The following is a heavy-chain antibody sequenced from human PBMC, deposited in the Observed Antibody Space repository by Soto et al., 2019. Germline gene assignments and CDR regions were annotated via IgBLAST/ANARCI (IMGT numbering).Heavy chain of an antibody. CDR1: GDSVSSTTAA. V-gene: IGHV6-1*01. CDR3: AESGITVFGRVPHFAV. J-gene: IGHJ6*01. D-gene: IGHD3-3*01. Sequence: SQTLSLTCAISGDSVSSTTAAWNLISRSPSSALDWQGRTFYSSKWYNDYDLFVKSRISIIPDTSNNQFTLNLNSVTPEETGIYYCAESGITVFGRVPHFAVWAQGTTVTVSS. CDR2: TFYSSKWYN.